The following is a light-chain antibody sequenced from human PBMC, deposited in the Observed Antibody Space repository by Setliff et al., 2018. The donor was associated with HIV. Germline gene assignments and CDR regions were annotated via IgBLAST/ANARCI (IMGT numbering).Light chain of an antibody. CDR2: QAT. CDR1: SSDVGRYNL. CDR3: CSNTGSNTYV. Sequence: QSVLTQPASVSGSPGQSITISCTGTSSDVGRYNLVSWYQQYPGKAPKLMIYQATKRPSGVSNRFSGSKSGNTASLTISGLQAEDEADYYCCSNTGSNTYVFGGGTKVTV. J-gene: IGLJ1*01. V-gene: IGLV2-23*01.